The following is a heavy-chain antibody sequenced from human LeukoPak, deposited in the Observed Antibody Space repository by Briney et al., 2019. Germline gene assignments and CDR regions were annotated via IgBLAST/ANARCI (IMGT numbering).Heavy chain of an antibody. Sequence: GGSLRLSCVASGFTFSSYSMNWVRQAPGKGLEWVSSISSGSSYIYYADSVKGRFTISRDNAKNSLYLQMNSLRAEDTAVYYCARPPFDYSSSSGWFDPWGQGTLVTVSS. D-gene: IGHD6-6*01. V-gene: IGHV3-21*01. CDR1: GFTFSSYS. CDR3: ARPPFDYSSSSGWFDP. CDR2: ISSGSSYI. J-gene: IGHJ5*02.